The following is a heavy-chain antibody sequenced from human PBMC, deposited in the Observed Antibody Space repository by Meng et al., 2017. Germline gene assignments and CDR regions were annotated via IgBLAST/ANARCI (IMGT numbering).Heavy chain of an antibody. V-gene: IGHV4-38-2*02. D-gene: IGHD1-26*01. CDR2: IYHSGST. CDR3: ARVQVGSGSYYGYYYGIDV. CDR1: GYSVSSGYY. Sequence: SETLSLTCTVSGYSVSSGYYWGWIRQPPGKGLEWIGSIYHSGSTYYNPSLKSRVTISVDTSKNQFSLKLSSVTAADTAVYYCARVQVGSGSYYGYYYGIDVWGQGTTVTVSS. J-gene: IGHJ6*02.